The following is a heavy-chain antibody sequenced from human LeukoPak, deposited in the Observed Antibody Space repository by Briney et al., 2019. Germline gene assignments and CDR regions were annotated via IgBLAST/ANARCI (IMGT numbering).Heavy chain of an antibody. D-gene: IGHD3-22*01. J-gene: IGHJ4*02. V-gene: IGHV1-8*01. CDR1: GYTFTSYD. Sequence: ASVKVSCKASGYTFTSYDINWVRQATGQGLEWMGWMNPNSGNTGYAQKFQGRVTMTRNTSISTAYMELSSLRSEDTAAYYCARGAYYYDSSGFKFDYWGQGTLVTVSS. CDR2: MNPNSGNT. CDR3: ARGAYYYDSSGFKFDY.